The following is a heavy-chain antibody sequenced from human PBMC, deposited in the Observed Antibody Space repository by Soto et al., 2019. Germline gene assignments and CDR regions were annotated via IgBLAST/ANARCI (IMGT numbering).Heavy chain of an antibody. Sequence: SETLSLTCAVYGGSFSGYYWSWIRQPPGKGLEWIGEINHSGSTNYNPSLKSRVTISVDTSKNQFSLKLSSVTAADTAVYYCARGRCYYDSSGYWRTVYYGMDVWGQGTTVTVSS. CDR1: GGSFSGYY. CDR3: ARGRCYYDSSGYWRTVYYGMDV. CDR2: INHSGST. D-gene: IGHD3-22*01. V-gene: IGHV4-34*01. J-gene: IGHJ6*02.